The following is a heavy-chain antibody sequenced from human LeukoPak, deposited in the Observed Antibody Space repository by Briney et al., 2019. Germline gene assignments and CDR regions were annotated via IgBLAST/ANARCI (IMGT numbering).Heavy chain of an antibody. Sequence: SQTLSLTCTVSGGSISTGTYYWSWIRQPAGKGLEWIGRIYTSGSTNYNPSPKSRVTISVDTSKTQFSLKLNSVTAADTAVYYCARGDYYGSGSYYNSAFDIWGQGTMVTVSS. CDR3: ARGDYYGSGSYYNSAFDI. J-gene: IGHJ3*02. V-gene: IGHV4-61*02. D-gene: IGHD3-10*01. CDR2: IYTSGST. CDR1: GGSISTGTYY.